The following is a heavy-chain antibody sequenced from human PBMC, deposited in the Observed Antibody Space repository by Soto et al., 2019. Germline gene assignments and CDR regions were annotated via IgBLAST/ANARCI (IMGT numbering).Heavy chain of an antibody. D-gene: IGHD3-9*01. CDR3: VKDKKYDILSAWDALDI. CDR1: GFTFSSCA. J-gene: IGHJ3*02. V-gene: IGHV3-23*01. Sequence: GGSLRLSCAASGFTFSSCAMGWVRQAPGKGLEWVSDIIDSGGSTYYADSVRGRFTISRDNSKSTLYLQMNSLRAEDTALYYCVKDKKYDILSAWDALDIWGHGTLVTVSS. CDR2: IIDSGGST.